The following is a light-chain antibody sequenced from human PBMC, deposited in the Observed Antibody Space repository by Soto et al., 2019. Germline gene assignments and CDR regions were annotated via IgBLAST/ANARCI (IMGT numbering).Light chain of an antibody. CDR3: QQRGET. V-gene: IGKV3D-20*02. CDR2: DAS. J-gene: IGKJ5*01. Sequence: ILLTQHPGTLSLSPGARATLSCRASQSVSSSYLAWYQQKPGHPPRLLMFDASRRAAGIPPRFSGGDFGREFTLTISILEPEDFAIYYCQQRGETFGPGTRLEIK. CDR1: QSVSSSY.